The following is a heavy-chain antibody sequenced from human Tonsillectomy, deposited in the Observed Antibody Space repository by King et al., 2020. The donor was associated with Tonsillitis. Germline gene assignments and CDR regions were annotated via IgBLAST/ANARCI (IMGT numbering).Heavy chain of an antibody. CDR3: VKEADGGAGAFDI. V-gene: IGHV3-64D*06. CDR2: ISSNGGST. J-gene: IGHJ3*02. Sequence: VQLVESGGGLVQPGGSLRLSCSASGFIFSSYPMHWVRQAPGKGLEYVSVISSNGGSTFYADSVKGRFTISRDNSKNTMYLQMSSLRSEDTAVYYCVKEADGGAGAFDIWGQGTMVTVSS. CDR1: GFIFSSYP. D-gene: IGHD1-26*01.